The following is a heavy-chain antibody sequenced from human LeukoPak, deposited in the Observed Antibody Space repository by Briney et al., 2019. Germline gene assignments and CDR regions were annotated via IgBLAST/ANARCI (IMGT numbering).Heavy chain of an antibody. CDR1: GFTFSSYG. CDR2: IRYDGSNK. Sequence: GGSLRLSCTASGFTFSSYGMHWVRQAPGKGLEWVAFIRYDGSNKYYADSVKGRFTISRDNSKNTLYLQMNSLRAEDTAVYYCARVGIAVAGTGTWFDPWGQGTLVTVSS. J-gene: IGHJ5*02. CDR3: ARVGIAVAGTGTWFDP. V-gene: IGHV3-30*02. D-gene: IGHD6-19*01.